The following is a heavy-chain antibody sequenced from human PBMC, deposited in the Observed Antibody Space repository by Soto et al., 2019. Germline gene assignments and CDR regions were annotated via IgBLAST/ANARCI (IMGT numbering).Heavy chain of an antibody. J-gene: IGHJ6*02. CDR2: ISYDGSNK. V-gene: IGHV3-30-3*01. CDR1: GFTFSSYA. Sequence: QVQLVESGGGVVQPGRSLRLSCAASGFTFSSYAMHWVRQAPGKGLEWVAVISYDGSNKYYADSVKGRFTISRDNSKNTLYRQMNSLRAEDTAVYYCASSLLWFGELGPYYYGMDVWGQGTTVTVSS. D-gene: IGHD3-10*01. CDR3: ASSLLWFGELGPYYYGMDV.